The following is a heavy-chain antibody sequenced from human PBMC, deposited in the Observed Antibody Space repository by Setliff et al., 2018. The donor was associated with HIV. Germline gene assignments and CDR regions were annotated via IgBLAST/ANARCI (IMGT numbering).Heavy chain of an antibody. CDR2: IYYSGST. CDR1: GGSISTSSYY. D-gene: IGHD3-3*01. V-gene: IGHV4-39*07. J-gene: IGHJ5*02. Sequence: SSETLSLTCTVSGGSISTSSYYWGWIRQPPGKGLEWIGSIYYSGSTYYNPSLKSRVTISVDTSKNQFSLKLSSVTAADTAVYYCARNYYDVWSLSFGGWFDPWGQGTLVTVSS. CDR3: ARNYYDVWSLSFGGWFDP.